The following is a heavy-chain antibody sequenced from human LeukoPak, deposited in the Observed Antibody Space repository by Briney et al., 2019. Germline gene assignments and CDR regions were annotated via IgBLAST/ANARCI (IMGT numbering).Heavy chain of an antibody. CDR2: INWNGGST. J-gene: IGHJ4*02. CDR3: ARTYYDILTGKEFDY. CDR1: GFIFDDYD. D-gene: IGHD3-9*01. V-gene: IGHV3-20*04. Sequence: PGGSLRLSCAASGFIFDDYDMNWVRQAPGKGLEWVSSINWNGGSTGYADSVKGRFTISRDNAKNSLYLQMNSLRAEDTALYYCARTYYDILTGKEFDYWGQGTLVTVSS.